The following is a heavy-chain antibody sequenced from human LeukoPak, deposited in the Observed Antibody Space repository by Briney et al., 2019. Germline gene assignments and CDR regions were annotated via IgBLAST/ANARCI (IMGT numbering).Heavy chain of an antibody. CDR1: GGSVRSYY. J-gene: IGHJ3*02. V-gene: IGHV4-4*07. Sequence: SETLSLTXTVSGGSVRSYYWSWIRQPAGKGLEWIGRIYTSGSTNYNPSLKSRVTMSVDTSKNQFSLKLSSVTAADTAVYYCARVPYGGISLDIWGQGTMVTVSS. CDR3: ARVPYGGISLDI. CDR2: IYTSGST. D-gene: IGHD2-15*01.